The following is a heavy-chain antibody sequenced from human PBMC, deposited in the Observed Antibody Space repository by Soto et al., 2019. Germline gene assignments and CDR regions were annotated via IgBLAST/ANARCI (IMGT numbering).Heavy chain of an antibody. V-gene: IGHV1-18*01. CDR1: GYTFSSYG. J-gene: IGHJ4*02. CDR2: ISTYNGNT. CDR3: ARDEEVSARAYYFDY. Sequence: QVQLVQSGAEVKKPGASVKVSCKASGYTFSSYGISWVRQAPGQGLEWMGWISTYNGNTNYAQKLQGRVTMTTDTSXXTAYMELRSLRSDDTAVYYCARDEEVSARAYYFDYWGQGTLVTVSS. D-gene: IGHD6-25*01.